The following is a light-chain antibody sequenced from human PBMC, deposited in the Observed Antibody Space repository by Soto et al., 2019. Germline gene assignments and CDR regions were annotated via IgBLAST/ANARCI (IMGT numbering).Light chain of an antibody. CDR2: SHN. Sequence: QSVLTQPASASGTPGQRVTISCSGSSSNIGSNTVNWYQQLPGTAPKLLIYSHNQRPSGVPDRFSVSKSGTSASLAISGLQSEDAADYYCATWDDSLDGYVFATGTKVTVL. CDR1: SSNIGSNT. CDR3: ATWDDSLDGYV. J-gene: IGLJ1*01. V-gene: IGLV1-44*01.